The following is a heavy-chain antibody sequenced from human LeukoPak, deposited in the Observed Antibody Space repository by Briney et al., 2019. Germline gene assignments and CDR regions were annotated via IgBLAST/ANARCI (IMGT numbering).Heavy chain of an antibody. V-gene: IGHV4-34*01. CDR3: ARHTTVTTIDY. J-gene: IGHJ4*02. CDR2: INHSGST. Sequence: PSETLSLTCAVYGGSFSGYYWSWIRQPPGKGLEWIGEINHSGSTNYNPSLKSRVTISVDTSKNQFSLKLSSVTAADTAVYHCARHTTVTTIDYWGQGTLVTVSS. CDR1: GGSFSGYY. D-gene: IGHD4-17*01.